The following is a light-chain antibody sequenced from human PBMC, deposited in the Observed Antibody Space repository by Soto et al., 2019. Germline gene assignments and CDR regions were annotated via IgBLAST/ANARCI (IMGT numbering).Light chain of an antibody. CDR1: QGISNY. V-gene: IGKV1-27*01. CDR2: AAS. CDR3: QKYHSAPWT. J-gene: IGKJ1*01. Sequence: DIQMTQSPSSLSASVRDRVTITCRASQGISNYLAWYQQKPGKVPKLLIYAASTLQSGVLSRFSGSGSGTDFTLTISSLQREDVATYYCQKYHSAPWTFGQGTKVEIK.